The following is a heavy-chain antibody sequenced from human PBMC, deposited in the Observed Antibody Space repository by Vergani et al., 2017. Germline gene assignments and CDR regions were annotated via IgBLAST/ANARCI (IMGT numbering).Heavy chain of an antibody. CDR2: MNPESGNT. J-gene: IGHJ4*02. CDR1: GYTFTSYD. V-gene: IGHV1-8*01. D-gene: IGHD4-17*01. Sequence: QVQLVQSGAEVKKPGASVKVSCKASGYTFTSYDINWVRQATGQGLEWMGWMNPESGNTGYAQKFQGRVTMTRNTSIRTAYMGLSSLRSEDTDVYYCARWGVTSTWKKRIHVDYWGQGTLVTVSS. CDR3: ARWGVTSTWKKRIHVDY.